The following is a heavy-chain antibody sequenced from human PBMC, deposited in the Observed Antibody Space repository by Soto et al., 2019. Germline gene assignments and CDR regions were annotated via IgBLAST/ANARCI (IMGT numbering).Heavy chain of an antibody. V-gene: IGHV1-18*01. CDR2: ISAYTGNT. D-gene: IGHD3-22*01. J-gene: IGHJ6*02. CDR1: GYTFSTYG. Sequence: ASVKVSCKASGYTFSTYGISWVRQAPGQGLEWMGWISAYTGNTNYAQKLQGRVTMTTDTSTSTAYMELRSLRSDDTAVYYCARRGDPILVVIADVTYGMDVWGQGTTVTVSS. CDR3: ARRGDPILVVIADVTYGMDV.